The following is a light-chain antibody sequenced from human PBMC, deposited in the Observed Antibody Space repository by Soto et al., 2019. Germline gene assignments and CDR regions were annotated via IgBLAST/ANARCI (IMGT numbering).Light chain of an antibody. CDR3: QQLNSYPIT. V-gene: IGKV1-9*01. Sequence: DIQLTQSPSFLSASVGDRVTITCRASQGISSDLAWYQQKPGKAPKLLIYTASTLQSGVPSRFSGSGSGTELTLTISCLQPEDFATYYCQQLNSYPITFGQGTRLEIK. CDR1: QGISSD. CDR2: TAS. J-gene: IGKJ5*01.